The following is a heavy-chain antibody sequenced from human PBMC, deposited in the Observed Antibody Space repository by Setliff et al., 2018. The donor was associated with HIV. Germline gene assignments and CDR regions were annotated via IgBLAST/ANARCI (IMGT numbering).Heavy chain of an antibody. Sequence: GASVKVSCKASGYTFSHYAIHWLRQAPGQRLEWMGWITGNGNTRYSQEFQDRFSITRDTSATTVFMELTSLRSEDMALYYCARGGGGGPLQDYYYYMDVWGKGTTVTVSS. CDR3: ARGGGGGPLQDYYYYMDV. CDR2: ITGNGNT. V-gene: IGHV1-3*03. CDR1: GYTFSHYA. J-gene: IGHJ6*03. D-gene: IGHD4-4*01.